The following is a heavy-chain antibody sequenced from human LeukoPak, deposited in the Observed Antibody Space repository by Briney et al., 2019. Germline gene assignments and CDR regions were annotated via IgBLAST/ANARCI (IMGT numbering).Heavy chain of an antibody. D-gene: IGHD4-23*01. CDR2: ISYDGSNK. J-gene: IGHJ4*02. CDR1: GFTFSSYG. Sequence: GGSLRLSCAASGFTFSSYGMHWVRQAPGEGLEWVAVISYDGSNKYYADSVKGRFTISRDNSKNTLYLQMNSLRAEDTAVYYCAKDTHGGVDYWGQGTLVTVSS. CDR3: AKDTHGGVDY. V-gene: IGHV3-30*18.